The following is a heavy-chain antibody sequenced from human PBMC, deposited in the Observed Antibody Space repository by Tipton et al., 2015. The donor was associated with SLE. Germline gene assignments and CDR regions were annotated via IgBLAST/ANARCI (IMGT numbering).Heavy chain of an antibody. CDR1: GFTFSRFA. J-gene: IGHJ5*02. V-gene: IGHV3-30*04. Sequence: SLRLSCAASGFTFSRFAMHWVRQAPGKGLEWVAVLSYDGINKYYADSVKGRFTIYRDNDKNTLYLQMNSLRTEDTAVYYCARGGCSSTSCFRGWFDPWGQGTLVTVSS. CDR3: ARGGCSSTSCFRGWFDP. CDR2: LSYDGINK. D-gene: IGHD2-2*01.